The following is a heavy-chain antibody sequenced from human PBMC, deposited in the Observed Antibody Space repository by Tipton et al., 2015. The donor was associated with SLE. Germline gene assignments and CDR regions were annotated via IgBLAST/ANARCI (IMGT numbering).Heavy chain of an antibody. D-gene: IGHD1-14*01. CDR3: ARLSDHLYYFDY. CDR1: GGPISSSSYY. V-gene: IGHV4-39*07. CDR2: IYYSGST. Sequence: TLSLTCTVSGGPISSSSYYWGWIRQPPGKGLEWIGSIYYSGSTYYNPSLKSRVTISVDTSKNQFSLKLSSVTAADTAVYYCARLSDHLYYFDYWGQGTLVTVSS. J-gene: IGHJ4*02.